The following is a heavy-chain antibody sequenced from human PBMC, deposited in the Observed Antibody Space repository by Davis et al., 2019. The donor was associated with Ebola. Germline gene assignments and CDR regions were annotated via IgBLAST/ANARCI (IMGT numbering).Heavy chain of an antibody. CDR2: ISGSGGST. CDR3: TSCSFAYDFWSGYYHTENYFDY. V-gene: IGHV3-23*01. J-gene: IGHJ4*02. D-gene: IGHD3-3*01. Sequence: GESLKISCAASGFTFSSYSMNWVRQAPGKGLEWVSAISGSGGSTYYADSVKGRFTISRDNSKKTLYLQMNSLKTEDTAVYYCTSCSFAYDFWSGYYHTENYFDYWGQGTLVTVSS. CDR1: GFTFSSYS.